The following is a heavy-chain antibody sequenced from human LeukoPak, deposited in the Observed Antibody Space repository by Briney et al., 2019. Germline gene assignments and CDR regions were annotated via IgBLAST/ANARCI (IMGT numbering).Heavy chain of an antibody. Sequence: GGSLRLSCAASGFNFINYWMSWVRQAPGKGLEWVANVKEDGTTKQYVDSVKGRFTISRDNAKNSLYLQMDSLRAEDTAVYFCASRVNSARSFDYWGQGSLVTVSS. CDR2: VKEDGTTK. CDR1: GFNFINYW. J-gene: IGHJ4*02. V-gene: IGHV3-7*01. CDR3: ASRVNSARSFDY. D-gene: IGHD2/OR15-2a*01.